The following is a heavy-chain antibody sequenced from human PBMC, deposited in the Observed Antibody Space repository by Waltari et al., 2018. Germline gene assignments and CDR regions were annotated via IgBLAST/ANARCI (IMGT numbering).Heavy chain of an antibody. Sequence: QVQLQESGPGLVKPSETLSLTCAVSGYSISSGYYWGWIRQPPGKGLEWIGSIYHSGSTYYNPSLKSRVTISVDTSKNQFSLKLSSVTAADTAVYYCARHEDIAAAGTLGNYWGQGTLVTVSS. CDR1: GYSISSGYY. D-gene: IGHD6-13*01. CDR2: IYHSGST. J-gene: IGHJ4*02. V-gene: IGHV4-38-2*01. CDR3: ARHEDIAAAGTLGNY.